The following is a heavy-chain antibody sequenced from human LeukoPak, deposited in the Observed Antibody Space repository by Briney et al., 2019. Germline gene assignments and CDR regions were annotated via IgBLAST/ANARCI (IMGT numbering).Heavy chain of an antibody. CDR3: AGQITASGFPFSAFDI. J-gene: IGHJ3*02. D-gene: IGHD5-18*01. CDR2: IYYSGST. Sequence: PSETLSLTCTVSGGSISSYYWSWIRQPPGKGLEWIGYIYYSGSTNYNPSLKSRVTISVDTSKNQFSLKLSSVTAADTAVYYCAGQITASGFPFSAFDIWGQGTMVTVSS. CDR1: GGSISSYY. V-gene: IGHV4-59*08.